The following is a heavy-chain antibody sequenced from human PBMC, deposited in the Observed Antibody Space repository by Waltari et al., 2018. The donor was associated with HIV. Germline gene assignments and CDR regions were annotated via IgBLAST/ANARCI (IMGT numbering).Heavy chain of an antibody. J-gene: IGHJ4*02. CDR1: GGSISTYA. CDR3: ARDLNAVDLGTGTPGY. CDR2: IIPIFGTS. Sequence: QVQLVQSGAEVKKPGSSVKVSCKASGGSISTYAISWVRQAPGQGLEWMGGIIPIFGTSNFAQKFQGRVTFTADVSTSTAYMELSSLTATDTAVYYCARDLNAVDLGTGTPGYWGQGTLVTVSS. V-gene: IGHV1-69*01. D-gene: IGHD1-1*01.